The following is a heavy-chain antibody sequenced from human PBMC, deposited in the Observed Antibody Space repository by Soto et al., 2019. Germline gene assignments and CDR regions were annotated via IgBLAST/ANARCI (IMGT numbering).Heavy chain of an antibody. CDR3: AKGSCGGDCYTFDY. D-gene: IGHD2-21*02. Sequence: GGSLRLSCAASGFTFSSYGMHWVRQAPGKGLEWVAVISYDGSNKYYADSVKGRFTISRDNSKNTLYLQMNSLRAEDTAVYYCAKGSCGGDCYTFDYWVQGTLVTVSS. V-gene: IGHV3-30*18. J-gene: IGHJ4*02. CDR2: ISYDGSNK. CDR1: GFTFSSYG.